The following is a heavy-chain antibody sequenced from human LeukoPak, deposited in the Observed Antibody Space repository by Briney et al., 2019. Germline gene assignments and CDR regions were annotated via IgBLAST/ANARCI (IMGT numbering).Heavy chain of an antibody. D-gene: IGHD4-17*01. CDR2: MNPNSGNT. CDR3: ARDLGNTVWTML. J-gene: IGHJ4*02. Sequence: GASLKLSCKASGYTFTSYDINWVRQATGQGLEWMGWMNPNSGNTGYAQKFQGRVTMTRNTSISTAYMELSSLRSEDTAVYYCARDLGNTVWTMLWGQGTLVTVYS. CDR1: GYTFTSYD. V-gene: IGHV1-8*01.